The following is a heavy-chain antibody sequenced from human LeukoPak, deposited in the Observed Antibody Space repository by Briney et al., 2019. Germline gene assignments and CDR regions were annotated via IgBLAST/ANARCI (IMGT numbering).Heavy chain of an antibody. J-gene: IGHJ4*02. CDR1: GGSISSSSYY. CDR3: ARDLQWLVS. CDR2: IYYSGST. V-gene: IGHV4-39*07. D-gene: IGHD6-19*01. Sequence: SETLSLTCTVSGGSISSSSYYWGWIRQPPGKGLEWIGSIYYSGSTYYNPSLKSRVTISVDTSKNQFSLKLSSVTAADTAVYYCARDLQWLVSWGQGTLVTVSS.